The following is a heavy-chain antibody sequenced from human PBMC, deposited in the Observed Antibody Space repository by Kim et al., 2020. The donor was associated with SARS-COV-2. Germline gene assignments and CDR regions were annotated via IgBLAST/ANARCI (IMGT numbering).Heavy chain of an antibody. V-gene: IGHV4-39*01. J-gene: IGHJ4*02. Sequence: YYNPSLKSRVTISVDTSKNQFSLKLSSVTAADTAVYYCARRAVAGPFDYWGQGTLVTVSS. CDR3: ARRAVAGPFDY. D-gene: IGHD6-19*01.